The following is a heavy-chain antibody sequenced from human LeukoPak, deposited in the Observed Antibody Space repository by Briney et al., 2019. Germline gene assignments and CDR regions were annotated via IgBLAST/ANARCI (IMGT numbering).Heavy chain of an antibody. CDR2: IYYSGST. J-gene: IGHJ3*02. V-gene: IGHV4-31*03. D-gene: IGHD4-17*01. CDR1: GGSISSGGYY. Sequence: PSETLSLTCTVSGGSISSGGYYWSWIRQHPGKGLAWIGYIYYSGSTYYNPSLKSRVTISVDTSKNQFSLKLSSVTAADTAVYYCATGNLGDYGRDAFDIWGQGTMVTVSS. CDR3: ATGNLGDYGRDAFDI.